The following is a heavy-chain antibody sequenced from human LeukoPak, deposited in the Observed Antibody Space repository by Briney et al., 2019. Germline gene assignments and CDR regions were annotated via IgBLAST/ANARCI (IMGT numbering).Heavy chain of an antibody. J-gene: IGHJ6*03. CDR2: MNPNSGNT. CDR1: GYTFTSYD. V-gene: IGHV1-8*03. D-gene: IGHD3-22*01. Sequence: ASVKVSCKASGYTFTSYDINWVRQATGQGLEWMGWMNPNSGNTGYAQKFQGRVTITRNTSISTAYMELSGLRSEDTAVYYCARMYYYYDSSGYYDYYYYMDVWGKGTTVTVSS. CDR3: ARMYYYYDSSGYYDYYYYMDV.